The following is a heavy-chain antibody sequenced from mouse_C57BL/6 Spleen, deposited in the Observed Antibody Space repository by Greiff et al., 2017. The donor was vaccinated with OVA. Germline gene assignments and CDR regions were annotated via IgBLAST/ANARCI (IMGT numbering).Heavy chain of an antibody. CDR3: ARGETLNYYAMDY. Sequence: QVQLQQPGAELVMPGASVKLSCKASGYTFTSYWMHWVKQRPGQGLEWIGEIDPSDSYTNYNQKFKGKSTLTVDKSSSTAYMQLSSLTSEDSAVYYCARGETLNYYAMDYWGQGTSVTVSS. CDR2: IDPSDSYT. V-gene: IGHV1-69*01. CDR1: GYTFTSYW. J-gene: IGHJ4*01.